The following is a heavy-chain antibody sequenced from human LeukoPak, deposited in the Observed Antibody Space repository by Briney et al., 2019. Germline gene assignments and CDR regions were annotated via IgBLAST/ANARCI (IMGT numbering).Heavy chain of an antibody. CDR1: GXSISSHY. Sequence: SETLSLTCTVSGXSISSHYWSWIRQPPGKGLEWIGYIYYSGNTNYNPSLKSRVTISLDTSKNQFSLKLRSVTAADTAVYYCARIVPYNYGYIDYWGQGTLVTVSS. CDR3: ARIVPYNYGYIDY. V-gene: IGHV4-59*11. J-gene: IGHJ4*02. D-gene: IGHD5-18*01. CDR2: IYYSGNT.